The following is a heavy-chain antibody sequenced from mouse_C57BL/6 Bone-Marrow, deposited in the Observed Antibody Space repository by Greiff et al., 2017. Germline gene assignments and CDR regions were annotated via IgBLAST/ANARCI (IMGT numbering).Heavy chain of an antibody. J-gene: IGHJ3*01. CDR3: ARWGWLHSWFAY. Sequence: QVQLQQPGAELVKPGASVKLSCKASGYTFTSYWMHWVKQRPGQGLEWIGMIHPNSGSTNYNEKFKSKATLTVDKSSSTAYMQLSSLTSEDSAVYYCARWGWLHSWFAYWGQGTLVTVSA. CDR1: GYTFTSYW. D-gene: IGHD2-2*01. CDR2: IHPNSGST. V-gene: IGHV1-64*01.